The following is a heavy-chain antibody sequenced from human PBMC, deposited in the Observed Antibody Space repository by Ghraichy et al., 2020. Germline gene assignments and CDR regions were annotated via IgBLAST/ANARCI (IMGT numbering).Heavy chain of an antibody. J-gene: IGHJ6*02. CDR2: INHSGST. CDR1: GGSFSGFY. Sequence: SETLSLTCAVYGGSFSGFYWSWIRQPPGKGLEWIGEINHSGSTNYNPSLKSRVTISVDTSKNQFSLKVSSVTAADTAVYYCARGGLGSSSPSGMDVWGQGTTVTVSS. CDR3: ARGGLGSSSPSGMDV. D-gene: IGHD6-13*01. V-gene: IGHV4-34*01.